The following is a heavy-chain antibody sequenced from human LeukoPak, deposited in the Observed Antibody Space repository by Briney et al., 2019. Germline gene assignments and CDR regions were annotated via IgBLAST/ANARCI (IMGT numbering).Heavy chain of an antibody. CDR2: IYYSGST. CDR1: GGSISSYY. Sequence: SETLSLTCTVSGGSISSYYWSWIRQPPGKGLEWIGYIYYSGSTNYNPSLKSRVTISVDTSKNQFSLKLSSVTAADTAVYYCARDPAYSGGRAHYYYGMDVWGQGTTVTVSS. D-gene: IGHD6-19*01. V-gene: IGHV4-59*01. J-gene: IGHJ6*02. CDR3: ARDPAYSGGRAHYYYGMDV.